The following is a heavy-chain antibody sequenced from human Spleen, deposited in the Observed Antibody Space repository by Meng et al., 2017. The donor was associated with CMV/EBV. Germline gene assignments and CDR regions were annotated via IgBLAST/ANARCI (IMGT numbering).Heavy chain of an antibody. V-gene: IGHV3-20*04. CDR3: AREGLDYFDY. J-gene: IGHJ4*02. CDR1: GFIFGDFG. D-gene: IGHD3/OR15-3a*01. Sequence: GESLKISCAASGFIFGDFGMSWVRQAPGKGLEWVSDVTGNGGDTGYADSVKGRFTISRDNARNSQYLQMNSLRVEDTALYYCAREGLDYFDYWGQGILVTVSS. CDR2: VTGNGGDT.